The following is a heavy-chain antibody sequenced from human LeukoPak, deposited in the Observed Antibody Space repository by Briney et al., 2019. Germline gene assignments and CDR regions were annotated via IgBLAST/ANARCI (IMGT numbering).Heavy chain of an antibody. J-gene: IGHJ4*02. CDR1: GYTLTADY. D-gene: IGHD4-17*01. V-gene: IGHV1-2*02. CDR3: ARDYGDYSNDY. Sequence: ASVKVSCKASGYTLTADYMYWVRQAPGQGLEWMGWINPNSGGTNYAQKFQGRVTMTRDTSISTAYMELSRLRSDDTAVYYCARDYGDYSNDYWGQGTLVTVSS. CDR2: INPNSGGT.